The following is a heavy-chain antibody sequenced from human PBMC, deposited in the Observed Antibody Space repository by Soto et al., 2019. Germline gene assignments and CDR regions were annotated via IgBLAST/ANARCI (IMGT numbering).Heavy chain of an antibody. Sequence: ASVKVSCKASGGTFSSYAISWVRQAPGQGLEWMGGIIPIFGTANYAQKFQGRVTITADESTSTAYMELSSLRSEDTAVYYCASEGRGGYSYGYGALSWFDPWGQGTLVTVSS. J-gene: IGHJ5*02. CDR3: ASEGRGGYSYGYGALSWFDP. D-gene: IGHD5-18*01. CDR1: GGTFSSYA. V-gene: IGHV1-69*13. CDR2: IIPIFGTA.